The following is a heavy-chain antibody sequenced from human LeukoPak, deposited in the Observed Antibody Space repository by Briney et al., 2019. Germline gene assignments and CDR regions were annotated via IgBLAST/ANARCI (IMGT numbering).Heavy chain of an antibody. CDR3: ARGSDFWSGYYWFDP. D-gene: IGHD3-3*01. J-gene: IGHJ5*02. Sequence: SETLSLTCAGSGGSISSGGYSWSWIRQPPGKGLEWIGYIYHSGSTYYNPSLKSRVTISVDRSKNQFSLKLSSVTAADTAVYYCARGSDFWSGYYWFDPWGQGTLVTVSS. CDR1: GGSISSGGYS. V-gene: IGHV4-30-2*01. CDR2: IYHSGST.